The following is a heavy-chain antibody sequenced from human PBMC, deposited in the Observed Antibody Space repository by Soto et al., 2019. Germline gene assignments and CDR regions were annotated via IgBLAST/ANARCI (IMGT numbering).Heavy chain of an antibody. V-gene: IGHV4-31*03. J-gene: IGHJ4*02. CDR2: IYYSGST. CDR3: ARRNYDSSGYQIEY. Sequence: SETLSLTCTVSGGSIISGCYYWSWVRQHPGKGLEWIGYIYYSGSTYYNPSLKSRVTISVDTSKNQFSLKLSSVTAADTAVYYCARRNYDSSGYQIEYWGQGTLVTVSS. CDR1: GGSIISGCYY. D-gene: IGHD3-22*01.